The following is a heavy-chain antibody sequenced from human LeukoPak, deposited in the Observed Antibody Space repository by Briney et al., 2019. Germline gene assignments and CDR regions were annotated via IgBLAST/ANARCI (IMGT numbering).Heavy chain of an antibody. D-gene: IGHD3-22*01. CDR2: IKEDGSEK. CDR3: ARDHPTYYYDSSGYYF. Sequence: GGSLRLSCAASGFSFSSYAMSWVRQAPGKGLEWVANIKEDGSEKYYVDSVKGRFTISRDNAKNSLYLQMNSLRAEDTAVYYCARDHPTYYYDSSGYYFWGQGTLVTVSS. J-gene: IGHJ4*02. V-gene: IGHV3-7*01. CDR1: GFSFSSYA.